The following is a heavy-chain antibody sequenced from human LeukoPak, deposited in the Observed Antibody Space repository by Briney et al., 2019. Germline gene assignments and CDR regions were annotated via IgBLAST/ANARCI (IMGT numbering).Heavy chain of an antibody. CDR3: AKEVVGP. D-gene: IGHD1-26*01. J-gene: IGHJ5*02. CDR1: GGSISSSIYY. Sequence: SETLSLTCTVSGGSISSSIYYWGWIRQPPGKGLEWIGSIFHNGNTYYNSSLKSRLTVSVDTSKNQISLKLGSVTAADTAVYYCAKEVVGPWGQGTLVTVSS. V-gene: IGHV4-39*07. CDR2: IFHNGNT.